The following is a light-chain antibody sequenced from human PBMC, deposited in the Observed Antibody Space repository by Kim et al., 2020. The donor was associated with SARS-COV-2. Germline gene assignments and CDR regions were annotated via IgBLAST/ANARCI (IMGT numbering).Light chain of an antibody. CDR1: QSVGSF. CDR2: GAS. Sequence: EIVLTQSPATLSLSPGERATLSCRASQSVGSFLAWYQQTPGLPPRLLIYGASNRATGIPARFSGSGSGTDFTLTISSLQPEDSAVYYCQQRTDWPTTFGQGTRLEIK. CDR3: QQRTDWPTT. V-gene: IGKV3-11*01. J-gene: IGKJ5*01.